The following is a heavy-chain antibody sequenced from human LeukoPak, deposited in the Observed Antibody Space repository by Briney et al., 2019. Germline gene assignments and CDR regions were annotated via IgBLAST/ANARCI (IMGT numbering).Heavy chain of an antibody. Sequence: GGSLRLSCAAYGLTVSSDYMSWVRQAPGKGLEWVSVIYSGGSTYYADSVKGRFTISRDNSKNTLYLQMNSPRAEDTAVYYCARDRIAVAGRGYYFDYWGQGTLVTVSS. V-gene: IGHV3-66*01. D-gene: IGHD6-19*01. CDR2: IYSGGST. CDR1: GLTVSSDY. J-gene: IGHJ4*02. CDR3: ARDRIAVAGRGYYFDY.